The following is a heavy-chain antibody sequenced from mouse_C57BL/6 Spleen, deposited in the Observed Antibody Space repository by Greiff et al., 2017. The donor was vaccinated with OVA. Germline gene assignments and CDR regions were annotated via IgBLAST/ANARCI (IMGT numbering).Heavy chain of an antibody. Sequence: DVMLVESGGGLVKPGGSLKLSCAASGFTFSSYAMSWVRQTPEKRLEWVATISDGGSYTYYPDNVKGRFTISRDNAKNNLYLQMSHLKSEDTAMYYCARDGAKNFFAYWGQGTLVTVSA. CDR1: GFTFSSYA. J-gene: IGHJ3*01. V-gene: IGHV5-4*01. CDR2: ISDGGSYT. D-gene: IGHD3-1*01. CDR3: ARDGAKNFFAY.